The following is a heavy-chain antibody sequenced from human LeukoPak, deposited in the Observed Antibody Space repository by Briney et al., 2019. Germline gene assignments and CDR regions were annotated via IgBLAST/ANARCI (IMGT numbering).Heavy chain of an antibody. CDR3: ARGGGDIVVVPAALDYFDY. Sequence: SGGSLRLSCEASGFTFSSYWMSWVRQAPGKGLEWVANMKQDGSEKYYVDSVKGRFTISRDNGKNSLYLQMISLRAEDTAVYYCARGGGDIVVVPAALDYFDYWGQGTLVTVSS. CDR1: GFTFSSYW. D-gene: IGHD2-2*01. CDR2: MKQDGSEK. J-gene: IGHJ4*02. V-gene: IGHV3-7*01.